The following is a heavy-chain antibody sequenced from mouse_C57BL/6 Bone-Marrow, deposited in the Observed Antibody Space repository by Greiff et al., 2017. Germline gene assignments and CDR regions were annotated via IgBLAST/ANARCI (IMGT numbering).Heavy chain of an antibody. D-gene: IGHD3-1*01. CDR2: IYPTSGRT. J-gene: IGHJ2*01. V-gene: IGHV1-55*01. Sequence: QVQLQQPGAELVKPGASVKMSCKASGYTFTSYWITWVKQRPGQGLEWIGDIYPTSGRTNYNEKFKSKAILTVDTSSNTAYMQLSSLTSEDSAVFYCARSGPQGRSVDFWGRGTTLTGTS. CDR3: ARSGPQGRSVDF. CDR1: GYTFTSYW.